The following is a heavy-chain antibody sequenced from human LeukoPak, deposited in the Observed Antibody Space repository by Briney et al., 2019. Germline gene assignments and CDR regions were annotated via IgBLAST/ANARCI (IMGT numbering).Heavy chain of an antibody. CDR3: ARLMVAATFDY. D-gene: IGHD2-15*01. V-gene: IGHV3-21*01. CDR1: GFTFSSYS. CDR2: ISSSSSYI. Sequence: GGSLRLSCAASGFTFSSYSMNWVRQAPGKGLEWVSSISSSSSYIYYADSVKGRFTISRDHAKNSLYLQMNSLRAEDTAVYYCARLMVAATFDYWGQGTLVTVSS. J-gene: IGHJ4*02.